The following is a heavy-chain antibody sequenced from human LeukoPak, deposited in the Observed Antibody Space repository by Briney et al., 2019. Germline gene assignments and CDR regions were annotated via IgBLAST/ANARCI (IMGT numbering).Heavy chain of an antibody. Sequence: ASVKVSCKASGYTFTHNYMHWVRQAPGQGLEWMGWIKPNSGGTKYAQKFQGRVTMTRDTSINTAYMELSSLRSDDTAVYYCAVATVTKYVPYHDYWGQGTLVTVSS. V-gene: IGHV1-2*02. J-gene: IGHJ4*02. D-gene: IGHD4-17*01. CDR2: IKPNSGGT. CDR3: AVATVTKYVPYHDY. CDR1: GYTFTHNY.